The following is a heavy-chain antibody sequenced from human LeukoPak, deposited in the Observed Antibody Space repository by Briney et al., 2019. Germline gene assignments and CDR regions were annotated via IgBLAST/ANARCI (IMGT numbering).Heavy chain of an antibody. CDR3: ARDRGHHWGDGDYDYFDY. Sequence: PSETLSLTCTVSGGSISSGGYYWSWIRPHPGKGLEWIGYIYYSGSTYYNPSLKSRVTISVDTSKNQFSLKLSSVTAADTAVYYCARDRGHHWGDGDYDYFDYWGQGTLVTVSS. D-gene: IGHD4-17*01. CDR2: IYYSGST. CDR1: GGSISSGGYY. V-gene: IGHV4-31*03. J-gene: IGHJ4*02.